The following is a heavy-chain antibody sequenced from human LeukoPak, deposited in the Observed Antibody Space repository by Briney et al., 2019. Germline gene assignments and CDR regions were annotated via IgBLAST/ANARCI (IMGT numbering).Heavy chain of an antibody. Sequence: ASETLSLTCTVSGGSISSYYWSWIRQPPGKGLEWIGYIYYSGSTNYNPSLKSRVTISVDTSKNQFSLKLSSVTAADTAVYYCARQVYSSSSPDYWGQGTLVTVSS. V-gene: IGHV4-59*08. D-gene: IGHD6-13*01. CDR1: GGSISSYY. J-gene: IGHJ4*02. CDR3: ARQVYSSSSPDY. CDR2: IYYSGST.